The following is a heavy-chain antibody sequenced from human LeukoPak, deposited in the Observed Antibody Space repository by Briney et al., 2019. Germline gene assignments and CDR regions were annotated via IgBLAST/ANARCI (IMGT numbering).Heavy chain of an antibody. CDR3: ARGAYYYGSGSYYNPLAYYYGMDV. V-gene: IGHV4-34*01. J-gene: IGHJ6*02. CDR1: GGSISSYY. D-gene: IGHD3-10*01. Sequence: SETLSLTCTVSGGSISSYYWSWIRQPPGKGLEWIGEINHSGSTNYNPSLKSRVTISVDTSKNQFSLKLSSVTAADTAVYYCARGAYYYGSGSYYNPLAYYYGMDVWGQGTTVTVSS. CDR2: INHSGST.